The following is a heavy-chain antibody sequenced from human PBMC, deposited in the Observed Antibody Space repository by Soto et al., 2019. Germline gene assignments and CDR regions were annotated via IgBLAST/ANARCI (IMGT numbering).Heavy chain of an antibody. CDR1: GYTFTRYC. J-gene: IGHJ4*02. CDR3: ARYYYDSKTFDY. D-gene: IGHD3-22*01. V-gene: IGHV1-18*01. Sequence: GASVKVSCKTSGYTFTRYCISWVRQAPGQGLEWMGWISVHNGNTKYAQKLQGRVTMTTDTSTSTAYMELRSLRSDDTAVYYCARYYYDSKTFDYWGQGTLVTVSS. CDR2: ISVHNGNT.